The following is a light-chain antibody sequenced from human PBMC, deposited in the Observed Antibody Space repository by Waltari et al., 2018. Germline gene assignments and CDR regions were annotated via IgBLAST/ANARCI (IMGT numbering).Light chain of an antibody. CDR2: GNN. Sequence: QSVLTQPPSVSGAPGQRVTISCTGSSSNIGAGSGVHWYQQLPGTAPKLLIYGNNNRPSVVPDRFSGSKSGTSASLAITGLQAEDEADYYCQSYDSSLSGVLFGGGTKLTVL. J-gene: IGLJ2*01. CDR3: QSYDSSLSGVL. V-gene: IGLV1-40*01. CDR1: SSNIGAGSG.